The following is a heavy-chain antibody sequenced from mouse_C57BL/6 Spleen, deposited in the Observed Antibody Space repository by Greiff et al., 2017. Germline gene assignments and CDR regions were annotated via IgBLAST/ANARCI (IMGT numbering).Heavy chain of an antibody. J-gene: IGHJ4*01. V-gene: IGHV5-9-1*02. CDR2: ISSGGDYI. CDR1: GFTFSSYA. D-gene: IGHD4-1*01. Sequence: DVMLVESGEGLVKPGGSLKLSCAASGFTFSSYAMSWVRQTPEKRLEWVAYISSGGDYIYYADTVKGRFTISRDNARNTLYLQMSSLKSVDTAMYYCTREGDWDEAMDYWGQGTSVTVSS. CDR3: TREGDWDEAMDY.